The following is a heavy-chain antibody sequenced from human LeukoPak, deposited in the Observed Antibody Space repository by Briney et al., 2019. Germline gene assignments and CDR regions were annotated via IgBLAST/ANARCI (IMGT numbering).Heavy chain of an antibody. J-gene: IGHJ4*02. CDR1: GFTFHDYG. Sequence: GGSLTLFRSASGFTFHDYGMRWVPQAPGKGPEGVSAISCSGGSTYYADSVKGRFTISRDNSKNTLYLQMNSVRAEDTAVYYCAKVPYGSGSPLDYWGQGTLVTVSS. CDR2: ISCSGGST. CDR3: AKVPYGSGSPLDY. D-gene: IGHD3-10*01. V-gene: IGHV3-23*01.